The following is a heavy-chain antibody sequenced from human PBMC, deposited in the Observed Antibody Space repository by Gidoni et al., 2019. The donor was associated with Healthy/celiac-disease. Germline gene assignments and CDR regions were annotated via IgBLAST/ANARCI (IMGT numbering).Heavy chain of an antibody. CDR2: IRSKANSYAT. CDR3: TTTNDSSGYYWFDP. D-gene: IGHD3-22*01. J-gene: IGHJ5*02. V-gene: IGHV3-73*01. Sequence: EVQLVESGGGLVQPGGSLKLSCAASGFTFSGPAMHSVRQASGQGLEWVGRIRSKANSYATAYAASVKGRFTISRDDSKNTAYLQMNSLKTEDTAVYYCTTTNDSSGYYWFDPWGQGTLVTVSS. CDR1: GFTFSGPA.